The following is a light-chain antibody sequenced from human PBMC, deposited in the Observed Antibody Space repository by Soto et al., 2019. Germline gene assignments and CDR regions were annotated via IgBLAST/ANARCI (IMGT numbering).Light chain of an antibody. V-gene: IGKV3-15*01. CDR1: QSVSSN. Sequence: EIVMTQSPATLSVSPGERATLSCRASQSVSSNLAWYQQKPGQAPSLLIYGASTRATGIPARFSGSGSGTEFTLTISSLQSEDFAVYYCQQYNNWPPYTFGQGTKLETK. CDR2: GAS. J-gene: IGKJ2*01. CDR3: QQYNNWPPYT.